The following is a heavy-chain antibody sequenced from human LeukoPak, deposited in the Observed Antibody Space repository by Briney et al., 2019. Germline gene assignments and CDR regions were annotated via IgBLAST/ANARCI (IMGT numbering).Heavy chain of an antibody. Sequence: SQTLSLTCTVSGGSISSGSYYWSWIRQPAGKGLEWIGRIYTSGSANYNPSLKSRVTISVDTSKNQFSLKLSSVLAADTAVYYCARGGYSYGNYYYYYIDVWGKGTTVTLSS. CDR2: IYTSGSA. CDR3: ARGGYSYGNYYYYYIDV. CDR1: GGSISSGSYY. J-gene: IGHJ6*03. D-gene: IGHD5-18*01. V-gene: IGHV4-61*02.